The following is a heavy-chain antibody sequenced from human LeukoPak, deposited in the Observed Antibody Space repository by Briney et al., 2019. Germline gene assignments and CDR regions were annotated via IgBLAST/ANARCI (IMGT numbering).Heavy chain of an antibody. Sequence: GGSLRLSCAASGFTFSSYAMNWVRQAPGKGLEWVSYISSSGSTIYYADSVKGRFTISRDNAKNSLYLQMNSLRAEDTAVYYCASRYYDILTGYPSFDYWGQGTLVTVSS. CDR3: ASRYYDILTGYPSFDY. D-gene: IGHD3-9*01. J-gene: IGHJ4*02. CDR1: GFTFSSYA. CDR2: ISSSGSTI. V-gene: IGHV3-48*03.